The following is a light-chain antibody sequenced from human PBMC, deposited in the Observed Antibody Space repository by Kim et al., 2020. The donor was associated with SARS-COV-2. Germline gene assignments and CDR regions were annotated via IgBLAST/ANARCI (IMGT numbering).Light chain of an antibody. CDR2: SAS. J-gene: IGKJ5*01. Sequence: ASVGDRVTISCRASQSISRFLEWFQQEPGKAPKLLIYSASNLQSGVPSRFSGSRSGTDFTLTISSLQPEDFATYYCQQSYSTPITFGQGTRLEIK. CDR1: QSISRF. CDR3: QQSYSTPIT. V-gene: IGKV1-39*01.